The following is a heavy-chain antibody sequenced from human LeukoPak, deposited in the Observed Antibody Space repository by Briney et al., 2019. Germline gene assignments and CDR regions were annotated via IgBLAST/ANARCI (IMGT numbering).Heavy chain of an antibody. V-gene: IGHV3-30*19. CDR2: ISYDGSNK. J-gene: IGHJ4*02. D-gene: IGHD2-15*01. CDR3: AREGRDCSGGSCYSDFDY. CDR1: GFSFNTYG. Sequence: GGSLRLSCSASGFSFNTYGMHWVRPAPGKGLEWVAVISYDGSNKYYADSVKGRFTISRDNSKNTLYLQMNSLRAEDTAVYYCAREGRDCSGGSCYSDFDYWGQGTLVTVSS.